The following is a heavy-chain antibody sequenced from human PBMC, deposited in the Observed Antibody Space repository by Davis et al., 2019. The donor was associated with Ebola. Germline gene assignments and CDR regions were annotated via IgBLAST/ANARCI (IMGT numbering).Heavy chain of an antibody. J-gene: IGHJ5*02. CDR3: ARVNYDFWSGYYSENWFDP. CDR2: IYYSGST. CDR1: GGSISSYY. V-gene: IGHV4-59*01. Sequence: SETLSLTCTVSGGSISSYYWSWIRQPPGKGLAWIGYIYYSGSTYYNPSLKSRVTISVDTSKNQFSLKLSSVTAADTAVYYCARVNYDFWSGYYSENWFDPWGQGTLVTVSS. D-gene: IGHD3-3*01.